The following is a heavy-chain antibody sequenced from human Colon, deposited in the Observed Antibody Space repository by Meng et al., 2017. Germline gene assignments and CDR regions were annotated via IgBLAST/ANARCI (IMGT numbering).Heavy chain of an antibody. J-gene: IGHJ4*02. V-gene: IGHV4-31*01. D-gene: IGHD1-26*01. Sequence: QVHLQESGPVLLKPSQALSLNLTVSGGSISTGGYYWSWIRQLPGKGLEWIGYIYYSGSTYYNPSLRSLVSISVDTSKNQFSLRLTSVTAADTAVYYCARVRRSGDDFDYWGQGTLVTVFS. CDR2: IYYSGST. CDR3: ARVRRSGDDFDY. CDR1: GGSISTGGYY.